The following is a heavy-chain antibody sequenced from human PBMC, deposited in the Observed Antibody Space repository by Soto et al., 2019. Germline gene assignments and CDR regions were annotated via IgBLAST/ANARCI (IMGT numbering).Heavy chain of an antibody. CDR3: ARDEGGP. CDR1: GDSVSSNSAA. J-gene: IGHJ4*02. Sequence: PSQTLSLTCAISGDSVSSNSAAWSWIRQSPSRGLEWLGRTYYRSKWNSNYAVSVKGRVTINPDTSKNQFSLQLNSVTPEDTAVYYCARDEGGPWGQGTLVTVPQ. V-gene: IGHV6-1*01. CDR2: TYYRSKWNS.